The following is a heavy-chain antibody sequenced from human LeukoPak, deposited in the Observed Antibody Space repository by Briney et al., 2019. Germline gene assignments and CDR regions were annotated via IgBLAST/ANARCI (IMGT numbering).Heavy chain of an antibody. CDR3: ARAQVPYCSGGSCYRHSWFDP. Sequence: SQTLSLTCTVSGGSISSGDYYWSWIRQPPGKGLEWIGYIYYSGSTYYNPSLKSRVTISVDTSKNQFSLKLSSVTAADTAVYYCARAQVPYCSGGSCYRHSWFDPWGPGTLVTVSS. CDR2: IYYSGST. CDR1: GGSISSGDYY. V-gene: IGHV4-30-4*08. J-gene: IGHJ5*02. D-gene: IGHD2-15*01.